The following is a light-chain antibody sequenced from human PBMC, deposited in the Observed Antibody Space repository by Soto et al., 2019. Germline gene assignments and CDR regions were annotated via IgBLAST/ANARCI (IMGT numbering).Light chain of an antibody. Sequence: EIVLTHSPATLSSFPGDRVTLSCRASQYINTRLAWYQHRPGQAPRLLIYQTSLRAAGIPARFSASGSGTDFTFTISDVQPEDFALYYCHQRQSWPRTFGQGTKVE. CDR2: QTS. CDR3: HQRQSWPRT. J-gene: IGKJ1*01. V-gene: IGKV3-11*01. CDR1: QYINTR.